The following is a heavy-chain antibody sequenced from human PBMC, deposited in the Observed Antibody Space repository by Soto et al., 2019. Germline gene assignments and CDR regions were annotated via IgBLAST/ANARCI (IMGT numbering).Heavy chain of an antibody. J-gene: IGHJ4*02. D-gene: IGHD5-12*01. CDR1: GGSITSGDYS. CDR2: THHSGGT. Sequence: SETLSLTCTVSGGSITSGDYSWTWIRQTPGKGLEWIGYTHHSGGTYYNPSLRSRITISVDRSKNQFSLKVHSVTAADTAVYFCARGDYSGYDFAYWGQGTQVTVSS. CDR3: ARGDYSGYDFAY. V-gene: IGHV4-30-4*01.